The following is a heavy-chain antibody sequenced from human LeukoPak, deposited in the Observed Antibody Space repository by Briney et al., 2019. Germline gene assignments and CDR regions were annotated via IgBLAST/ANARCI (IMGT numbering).Heavy chain of an antibody. Sequence: GRSLRLSCAASGFTFSSYAMHWVRQAPGKGLEWVAVMSYDGSNKYYADSVKGRFTISSENSKNTLYLQMNSLRAEDTAVYYCAREHSSGYYYFDYWGQGTLVTVSS. CDR3: AREHSSGYYYFDY. V-gene: IGHV3-30*04. D-gene: IGHD6-19*01. CDR1: GFTFSSYA. CDR2: MSYDGSNK. J-gene: IGHJ4*02.